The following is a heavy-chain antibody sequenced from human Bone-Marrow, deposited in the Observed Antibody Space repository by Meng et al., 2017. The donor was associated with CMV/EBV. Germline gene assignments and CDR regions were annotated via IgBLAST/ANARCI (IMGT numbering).Heavy chain of an antibody. CDR3: AKDPSITMVRGAPGY. J-gene: IGHJ4*02. CDR2: ISGSGGST. Sequence: GGSLRLSCAASGFTFSSFAMSWVRQAPGKGLEWVSAISGSGGSTYYADSVKGRFTISRDNSKNTLYLQMNSLRAEDTAVYYCAKDPSITMVRGAPGYWGQGTLVTVSS. V-gene: IGHV3-23*01. CDR1: GFTFSSFA. D-gene: IGHD3-10*01.